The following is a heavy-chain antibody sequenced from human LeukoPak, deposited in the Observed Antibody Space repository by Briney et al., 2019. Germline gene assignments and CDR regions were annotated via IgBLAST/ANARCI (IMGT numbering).Heavy chain of an antibody. D-gene: IGHD3-10*01. CDR2: INHSGST. CDR3: AVTSEDSGSGSSSKLVS. CDR1: GGSFSGYY. V-gene: IGHV4-34*01. Sequence: PSETLSLTCAVYGGSFSGYYWSWIRQPPGKGLEWIGEINHSGSTNYNLSPKSRVTISVDTSKNQFSLKLSSVTAADTAVYYCAVTSEDSGSGSSSKLVSWGQGTLVTVSS. J-gene: IGHJ5*02.